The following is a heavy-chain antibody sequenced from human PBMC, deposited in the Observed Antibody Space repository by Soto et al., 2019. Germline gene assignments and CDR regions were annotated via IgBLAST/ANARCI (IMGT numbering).Heavy chain of an antibody. Sequence: GSLRLCWSASGFSFSSYAMDWFRQAPGKGLEWVSTITANSGSTAYGDSVKGRFTISRDNSKSTLYLQMNSLRVEDTAAYYFAKSPEWPNRYFDYWGQGTLVT. J-gene: IGHJ4*02. V-gene: IGHV3-23*01. D-gene: IGHD3-3*01. CDR3: AKSPEWPNRYFDY. CDR2: ITANSGST. CDR1: GFSFSSYA.